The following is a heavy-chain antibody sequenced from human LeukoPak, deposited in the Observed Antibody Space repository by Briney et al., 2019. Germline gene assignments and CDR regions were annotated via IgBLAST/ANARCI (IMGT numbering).Heavy chain of an antibody. D-gene: IGHD3-22*01. CDR2: INHSGST. CDR1: GGSFSGYY. Sequence: SETLSLTCAVYGGSFSGYYWSWIRQPPGKGLEWIGEINHSGSTNYNPSLESRVTISVDTSKNQFSLKLSSVTAADTAVYYCARRYYDSSDYPIDFDIWGQGTMVTVSS. J-gene: IGHJ3*02. CDR3: ARRYYDSSDYPIDFDI. V-gene: IGHV4-34*01.